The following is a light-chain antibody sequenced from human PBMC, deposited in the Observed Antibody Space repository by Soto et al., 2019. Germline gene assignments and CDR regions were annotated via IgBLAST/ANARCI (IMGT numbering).Light chain of an antibody. CDR3: QQYNNYLT. V-gene: IGKV1-5*03. CDR1: QSINSW. Sequence: DIQMTQSPSTLSASVGDRVTITCRASQSINSWLAWYQQKPGKAPKLLIYKASSLESGVPSRFSGSGSGTEFTLTISSLQPDDFATYYCQQYNNYLTFGQGTKVDIK. CDR2: KAS. J-gene: IGKJ1*01.